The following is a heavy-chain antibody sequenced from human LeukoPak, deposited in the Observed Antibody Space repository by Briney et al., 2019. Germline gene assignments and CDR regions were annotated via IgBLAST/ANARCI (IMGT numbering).Heavy chain of an antibody. V-gene: IGHV4-61*05. CDR3: ARFPLRFLNAFDI. J-gene: IGHJ3*02. D-gene: IGHD2/OR15-2a*01. CDR2: IYYSGST. CDR1: GGSISSSSYY. Sequence: PSETLSLTCTVSGGSISSSSYYWGWIRQPPGKGLEWIGYIYYSGSTNYNPSLKSRVTISVDTSKNQFSPKLSSVTAADTAVYYCARFPLRFLNAFDIWGQGTMVTVSS.